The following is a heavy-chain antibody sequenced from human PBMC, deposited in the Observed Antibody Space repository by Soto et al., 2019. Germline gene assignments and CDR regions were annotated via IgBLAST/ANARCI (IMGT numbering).Heavy chain of an antibody. CDR1: GGSISSYY. CDR2: IYYSGST. CDR3: ARDGRRGYSYGNVDY. V-gene: IGHV4-59*12. Sequence: SETLSLTCTVSGGSISSYYWSWIRQPPGKGLEWIGYIYYSGSTNYNPSLKSRVTISVDTSKNQFSLKLSSVTAADTAVYYCARDGRRGYSYGNVDYWGQGTLVTSPQ. J-gene: IGHJ4*02. D-gene: IGHD5-18*01.